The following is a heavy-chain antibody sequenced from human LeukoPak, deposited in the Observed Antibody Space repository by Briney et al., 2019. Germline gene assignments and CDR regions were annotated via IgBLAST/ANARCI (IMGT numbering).Heavy chain of an antibody. V-gene: IGHV1-18*01. CDR3: ARGIPLYYYDSSGYDTFWY. CDR2: ISAYNGNT. Sequence: ASVKVSCKASGYTFTSYGISWVRQAPGQGLEWMGWISAYNGNTNYAQKLQGRVTMTTDTPTSTAYMELRSLRSDDTAVYYCARGIPLYYYDSSGYDTFWYWGQGTLVTVSS. D-gene: IGHD3-22*01. CDR1: GYTFTSYG. J-gene: IGHJ4*02.